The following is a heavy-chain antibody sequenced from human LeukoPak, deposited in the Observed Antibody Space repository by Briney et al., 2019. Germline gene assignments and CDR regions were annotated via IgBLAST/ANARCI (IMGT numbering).Heavy chain of an antibody. J-gene: IGHJ4*02. Sequence: PSETLSLTCAVSGGSISSGGYSWSWIRQPPGKGLEWIGYIYHSGSTYYNPSLKSRVTISVDRSKNQFSLKLSSVTAADTAVYYCASDLGYCSSTSCYRARDYWGQGTLVTVSS. V-gene: IGHV4-30-2*01. CDR1: GGSISSGGYS. D-gene: IGHD2-2*02. CDR3: ASDLGYCSSTSCYRARDY. CDR2: IYHSGST.